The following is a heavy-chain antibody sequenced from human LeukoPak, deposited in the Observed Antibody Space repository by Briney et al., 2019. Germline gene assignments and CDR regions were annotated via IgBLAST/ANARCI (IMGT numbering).Heavy chain of an antibody. J-gene: IGHJ6*04. Sequence: GESLKISCRGSGYSFTNNHIDWVRQMPGKGLEWMGIVYPGDSHPRYSPSFEGQVTISVDKSINTAYLQWSSLKASDTATYYCARDGSYGGTDYHYAMDVWGKGTTVTVSS. CDR1: GYSFTNNH. D-gene: IGHD4-23*01. V-gene: IGHV5-51*01. CDR2: VYPGDSHP. CDR3: ARDGSYGGTDYHYAMDV.